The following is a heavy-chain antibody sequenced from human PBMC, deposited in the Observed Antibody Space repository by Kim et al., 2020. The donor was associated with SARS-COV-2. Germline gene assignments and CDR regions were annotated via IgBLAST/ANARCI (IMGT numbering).Heavy chain of an antibody. Sequence: GSETSYVDSVKGRFTISRDNAKNSLYLQMNSLRAEDTAVYYCATGNNLREWGQGTLVTVSS. CDR3: ATGNNLRE. V-gene: IGHV3-7*01. D-gene: IGHD1-1*01. J-gene: IGHJ4*02. CDR2: GSET.